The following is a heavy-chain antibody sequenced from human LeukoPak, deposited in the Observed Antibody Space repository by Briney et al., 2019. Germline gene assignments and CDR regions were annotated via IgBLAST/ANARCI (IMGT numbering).Heavy chain of an antibody. V-gene: IGHV4-38-2*01. CDR1: GYSISSGYY. D-gene: IGHD4-17*01. Sequence: PSETLSLTCAVSGYSISSGYYWGWIRQPPGKGLEWIGSIYHSGSTYYNPSLKSRVTISVDTSKNQFSLKLSTVTAADTAVYYCARSTVTTIAFDYWGQGTLVTVSS. CDR2: IYHSGST. CDR3: ARSTVTTIAFDY. J-gene: IGHJ4*02.